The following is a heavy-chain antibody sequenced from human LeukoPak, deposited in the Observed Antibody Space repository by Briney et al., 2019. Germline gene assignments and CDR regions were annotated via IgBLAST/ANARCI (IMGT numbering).Heavy chain of an antibody. D-gene: IGHD4-17*01. Sequence: GGSLRLSCAAAEFTFSSYWMTWVRQAPGKGLEWVANRKQDGSEKSYVDSVKGRFTISRNNANNLLYLQMDSLRAEDSAVYYCARRSTVTPYDFYYMDVWGKGTTVTVSS. V-gene: IGHV3-7*01. CDR1: EFTFSSYW. J-gene: IGHJ6*03. CDR3: ARRSTVTPYDFYYMDV. CDR2: RKQDGSEK.